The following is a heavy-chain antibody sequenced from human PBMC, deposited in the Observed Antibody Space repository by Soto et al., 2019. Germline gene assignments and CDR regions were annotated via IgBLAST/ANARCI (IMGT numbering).Heavy chain of an antibody. Sequence: QVQLVQSGAEVKKPGSSVKVSCKASGGTFSSYAISWVRQAPGQGLEWMGGIIPIFGTANYAQKFQGRVTITADESTSTAYMELCSLRSEDTAVYYCAGYYYDSSGYYLRDAFDIWGQGTMVTVSS. D-gene: IGHD3-22*01. CDR1: GGTFSSYA. CDR2: IIPIFGTA. V-gene: IGHV1-69*01. CDR3: AGYYYDSSGYYLRDAFDI. J-gene: IGHJ3*02.